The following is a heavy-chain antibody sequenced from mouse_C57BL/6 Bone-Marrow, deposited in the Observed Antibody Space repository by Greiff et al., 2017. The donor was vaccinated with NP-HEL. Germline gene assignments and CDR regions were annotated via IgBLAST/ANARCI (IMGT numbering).Heavy chain of an antibody. J-gene: IGHJ2*01. V-gene: IGHV1-26*01. Sequence: VQLQQSGPELVKPGASVKISCKASGYTFTDYYMNWVKQSHGKSLEWIGDINPNNGGTSYNQKFKGKATLTVDKSSSTAYMELRSLTSEDSAVYYCARRDYDYDIDYWGQGTTLTVSS. CDR2: INPNNGGT. CDR3: ARRDYDYDIDY. D-gene: IGHD2-4*01. CDR1: GYTFTDYY.